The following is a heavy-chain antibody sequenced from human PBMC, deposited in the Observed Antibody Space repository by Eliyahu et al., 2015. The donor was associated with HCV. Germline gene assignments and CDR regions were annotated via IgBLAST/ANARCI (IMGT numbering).Heavy chain of an antibody. D-gene: IGHD2-15*01. CDR1: GFTFSNYW. J-gene: IGHJ4*02. CDR2: IQQDGTEQ. CDR3: ARDATRKFDY. V-gene: IGHV3-7*04. Sequence: EVQLVESGGGLVQPGGSLRLSCAASGFTFSNYWMTWVRQAPGKGLEWVANIQQDGTEQYYEDSVRGRFTISRDNANNLLYLQMNSLRAEDTAVYYCARDATRKFDYWGQGTVVTVSS.